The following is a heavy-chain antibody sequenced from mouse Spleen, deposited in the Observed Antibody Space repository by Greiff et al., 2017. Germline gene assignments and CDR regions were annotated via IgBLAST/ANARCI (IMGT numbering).Heavy chain of an antibody. CDR2: INYDGSST. D-gene: IGHD3-2*02. V-gene: IGHV5-16*01. J-gene: IGHJ2*01. Sequence: EVKLVESEGGLVQPGSSMKLSCTASGFTFSDYYMAWVRQVPEKGLEWVANINYDGSSTYYLDSLKSRFIISRDNAKNILYLQMSSLKSEDTATYYCARDQGGYYFDYWGQGTTLTVSS. CDR1: GFTFSDYY. CDR3: ARDQGGYYFDY.